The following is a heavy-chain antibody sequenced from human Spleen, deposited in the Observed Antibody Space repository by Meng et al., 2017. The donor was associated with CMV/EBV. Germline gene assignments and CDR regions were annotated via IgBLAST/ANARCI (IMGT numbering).Heavy chain of an antibody. V-gene: IGHV3-7*01. CDR1: GFTFRNYW. CDR2: IKTDGSDR. CDR3: VRDLFITDWGY. D-gene: IGHD7-27*01. J-gene: IGHJ4*02. Sequence: GESLKISCVASGFTFRNYWMGWVRQAPGRGLEWVANIKTDGSDRYYVDSVKGRFTISRDNAKNLLHLQMDSLRAEDTAVYYCVRDLFITDWGYWGQGTLVTVSS.